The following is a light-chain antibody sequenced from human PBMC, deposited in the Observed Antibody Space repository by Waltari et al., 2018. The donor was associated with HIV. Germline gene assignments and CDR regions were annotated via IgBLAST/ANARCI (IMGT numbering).Light chain of an antibody. CDR2: KAS. CDR3: QQYNSYSRT. J-gene: IGKJ1*01. V-gene: IGKV1-5*03. Sequence: DIQMTQSPSTLSASVGDRVTITCRASQTISTSLAWYHQKPGKAPKVLIYKASSLESGVPSRFSGSGSGTEFTLTISSLQPDDFATYYCQQYNSYSRTFGQGTKVEIK. CDR1: QTISTS.